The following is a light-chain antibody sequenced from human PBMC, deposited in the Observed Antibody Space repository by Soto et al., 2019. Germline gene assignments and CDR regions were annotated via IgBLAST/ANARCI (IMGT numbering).Light chain of an antibody. CDR1: RGISSY. J-gene: IGKJ2*01. CDR3: QQLIGYPYT. Sequence: DIQLTQSPSFLSASVGDRVTITCRASRGISSYLAWYQQKPEKAPNLLISAASTLQSGVPSRFSGSGSGTEFTLTISSLQPEDFATYYCQQLIGYPYTFGQGTTLEI. V-gene: IGKV1-9*01. CDR2: AAS.